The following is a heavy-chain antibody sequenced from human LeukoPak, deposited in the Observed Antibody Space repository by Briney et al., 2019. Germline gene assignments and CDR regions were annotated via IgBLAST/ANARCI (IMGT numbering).Heavy chain of an antibody. D-gene: IGHD4-17*01. CDR2: INTDGSST. Sequence: GGSLRLSCAASGFTFSSYWMHWVRQAPGKGLVRVSRINTDGSSTSYADSVKGRFTISRDNAKNTLYLQMNSLRAEDTAVYYCARSTTVTGDAFDIWGQGTMVTVSS. J-gene: IGHJ3*02. CDR3: ARSTTVTGDAFDI. CDR1: GFTFSSYW. V-gene: IGHV3-74*01.